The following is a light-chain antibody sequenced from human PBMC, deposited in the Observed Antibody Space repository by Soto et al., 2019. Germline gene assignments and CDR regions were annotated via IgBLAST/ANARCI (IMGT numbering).Light chain of an antibody. CDR2: EVS. CDR3: SSYKTRSTRV. V-gene: IGLV2-14*01. Sequence: QSVLTQPASVSGSPGQSITISCTGTSSDVGGYNYVSWYQQHPGKVPKLIIYEVSNRPSGVSNRFSGSKSGNTASLTISGLQDEEEADYYCSSYKTRSTRVFGTGTKVTV. CDR1: SSDVGGYNY. J-gene: IGLJ1*01.